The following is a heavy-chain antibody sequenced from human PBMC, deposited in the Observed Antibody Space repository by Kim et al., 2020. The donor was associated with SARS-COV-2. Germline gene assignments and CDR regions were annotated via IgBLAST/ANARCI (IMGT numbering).Heavy chain of an antibody. V-gene: IGHV3-23*01. J-gene: IGHJ5*02. CDR1: GFTFSSSA. Sequence: GGSLRPSCVASGFTFSSSAITWVRQAPGKGLVWVSAISGSGDSTYYADSAKGRFTISRDNSKNTLYLQMDSLRAEDTAVYFCASPMEYWSDSSALSSWGQGTLVTVSS. CDR2: ISGSGDST. D-gene: IGHD3-22*01. CDR3: ASPMEYWSDSSALSS.